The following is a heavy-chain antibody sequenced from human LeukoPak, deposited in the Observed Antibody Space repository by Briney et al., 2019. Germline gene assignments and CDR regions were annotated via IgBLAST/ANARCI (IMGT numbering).Heavy chain of an antibody. CDR2: IYNGGNT. CDR1: GVSINTYY. CDR3: AAGPWELDF. V-gene: IGHV4-4*09. Sequence: TLETLSLTCTVSGVSINTYYASWIRQAPGKGLEFIGFIYNGGNTNYNPSLKSRATISVDTSNNQFSLRLTSVTAADTAMYYCAAGPWELDFWGQGTLVTVSS. D-gene: IGHD1-26*01. J-gene: IGHJ4*02.